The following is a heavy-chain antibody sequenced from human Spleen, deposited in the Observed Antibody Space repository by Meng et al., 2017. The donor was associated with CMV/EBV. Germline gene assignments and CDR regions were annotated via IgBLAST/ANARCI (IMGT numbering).Heavy chain of an antibody. V-gene: IGHV1-2*02. CDR2: INPNPNSGDT. J-gene: IGHJ6*02. Sequence: ASVKVSCKASGYTFIGYYIHWVRQAPGQGLEWMGWINPNPNSGDTKYAQKFQGRVTMTRDTSFSTAYMELSRLRSDDTAVYYCARGHQLLSIPNYYYYYGMDVWGQGTTVTVSS. CDR1: GYTFIGYY. D-gene: IGHD2-2*01. CDR3: ARGHQLLSIPNYYYYYGMDV.